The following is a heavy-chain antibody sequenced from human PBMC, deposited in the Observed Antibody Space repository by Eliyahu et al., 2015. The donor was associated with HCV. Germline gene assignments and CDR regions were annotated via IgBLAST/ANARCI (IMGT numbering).Heavy chain of an antibody. V-gene: IGHV3-30*18. CDR1: GFSFGAYG. Sequence: QVQLVESGGGVVQPGQSLRLSCAASGFSFGAYGMHWVRRAPGKGLEWVAVTSXRGSNQGYADSVKGRFTISRDNSKNMLYLQMDSLRSEDTALYYCAKDSLNFFNSGDDSLSAHLDSWGQGTLVTVSS. CDR3: AKDSLNFFNSGDDSLSAHLDS. J-gene: IGHJ4*02. D-gene: IGHD2-21*01. CDR2: TSXRGSNQ.